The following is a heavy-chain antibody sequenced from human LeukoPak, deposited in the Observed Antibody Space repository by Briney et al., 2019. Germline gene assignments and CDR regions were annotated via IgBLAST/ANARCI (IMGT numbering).Heavy chain of an antibody. CDR3: AREAQYGSGWYEDY. CDR1: GGSISSSSYY. J-gene: IGHJ4*02. CDR2: IYYSGST. Sequence: SETLSLTCTVSGGSISSSSYYWGWIRQPPGKGLEWIGSIYYSGSTYYNPSLKSRVTISVDTSKNQFSLKLSSVTAADTAVYYCAREAQYGSGWYEDYWGQGTLVTVSS. V-gene: IGHV4-39*07. D-gene: IGHD6-19*01.